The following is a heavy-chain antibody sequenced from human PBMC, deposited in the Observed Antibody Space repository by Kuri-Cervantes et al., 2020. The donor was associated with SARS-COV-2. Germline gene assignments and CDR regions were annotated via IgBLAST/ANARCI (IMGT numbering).Heavy chain of an antibody. CDR2: IYYSGST. CDR3: ASGYITGTTVAYDP. D-gene: IGHD1-7*01. CDR1: GGSISSSSYY. V-gene: IGHV4-39*01. J-gene: IGHJ5*02. Sequence: GSLRLSCTVSGGSISSSSYYWGWIRQPPGKGLEWIGSIYYSGSTYYNPSLKSRVTISVDTSKNQFSLKLSSVTAADTAVYYCASGYITGTTVAYDPWGRGTLVTVSS.